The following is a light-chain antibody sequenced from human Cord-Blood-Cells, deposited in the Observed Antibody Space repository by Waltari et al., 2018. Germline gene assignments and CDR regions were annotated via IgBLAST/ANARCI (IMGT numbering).Light chain of an antibody. J-gene: IGKJ2*03. V-gene: IGKV1-39*01. CDR2: AAS. CDR1: QSISSY. Sequence: DTQMTQSPSSLSASVGDRVTITCRASQSISSYLNWSQQKPGKAPKLLVYAASSLQSGVPSRFSGRGSATDFTLTISSLQTEDFATYSCEQSYSTPYSFDQGTELKV. CDR3: EQSYSTPYS.